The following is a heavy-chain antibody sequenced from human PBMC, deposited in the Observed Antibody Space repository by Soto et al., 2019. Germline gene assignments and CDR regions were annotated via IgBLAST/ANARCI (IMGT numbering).Heavy chain of an antibody. CDR1: GYTFTSYS. CDR2: INPNSGGT. J-gene: IGHJ6*02. CDR3: ARGHYGSGSSYYGMDV. D-gene: IGHD3-10*01. V-gene: IGHV1-2*02. Sequence: ASVKISCKASGYTFTSYSMHWVRQAPGQGLEWMGWINPNSGGTNYAQKFQGRVTMTRDTSISTAYMELSRLRSDDMAVYYCARGHYGSGSSYYGMDVWGQGTTVTVSS.